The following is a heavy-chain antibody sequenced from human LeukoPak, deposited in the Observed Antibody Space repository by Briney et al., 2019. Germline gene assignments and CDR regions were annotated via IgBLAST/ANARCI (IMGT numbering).Heavy chain of an antibody. CDR3: ARSTPKFDY. Sequence: ASVKVSCKASGYTFTSYPLNWVRQAPGQGLEWMGWINPNSGGTNYAQKFQGRVTMTRDTSISTAYMELSRLRSEDTAVYYCARSTPKFDYWGQGTLVTVSS. CDR1: GYTFTSYP. V-gene: IGHV1-2*02. J-gene: IGHJ4*02. CDR2: INPNSGGT.